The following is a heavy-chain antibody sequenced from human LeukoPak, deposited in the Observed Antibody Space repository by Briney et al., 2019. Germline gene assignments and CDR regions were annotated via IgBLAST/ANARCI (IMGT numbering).Heavy chain of an antibody. D-gene: IGHD6-13*01. CDR2: ISWNSGSI. CDR1: GFTFDDYA. CDR3: AKDILAAAGRYYYYGMDV. V-gene: IGHV3-9*01. J-gene: IGHJ6*02. Sequence: PGRSLRLSCAASGFTFDDYAMHWVRQAPGKGLEWVSGISWNSGSIGYADSVKGRFTISRDNAKNSLYLQMNSLRAEDTALYYCAKDILAAAGRYYYYGMDVWGQGTTVTVSS.